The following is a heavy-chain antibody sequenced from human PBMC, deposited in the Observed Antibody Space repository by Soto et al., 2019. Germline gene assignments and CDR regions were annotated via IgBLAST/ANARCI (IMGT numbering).Heavy chain of an antibody. J-gene: IGHJ6*02. V-gene: IGHV3-33*01. Sequence: QVQLVESGGGVVQPGRSLRLSCAASGFTFSSYGMHWVRQAPGKGLEWVAVIWYDGSNKYYADSVKGRFTISRDNSKNTLYLQMNSQRAEDTAVYYCARDVIVVVPAATVRYYYGMDVWGQGTTVTVSS. D-gene: IGHD2-2*01. CDR2: IWYDGSNK. CDR3: ARDVIVVVPAATVRYYYGMDV. CDR1: GFTFSSYG.